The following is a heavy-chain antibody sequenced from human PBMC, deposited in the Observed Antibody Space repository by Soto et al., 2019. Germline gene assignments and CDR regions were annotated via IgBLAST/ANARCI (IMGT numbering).Heavy chain of an antibody. CDR3: ARDATMYYYGSRLDY. D-gene: IGHD3-10*01. V-gene: IGHV3-33*01. CDR1: GFTFSSYG. CDR2: IWYDGSNK. J-gene: IGHJ4*02. Sequence: QVQLVESGGGVVQPGRSLRLSCAASGFTFSSYGMHWVRQAPGKGLEWVAVIWYDGSNKYYADSVKGRFTISRDNSKNTLYLQMNSLRAEDTAVYYCARDATMYYYGSRLDYWGQGTLVTVSS.